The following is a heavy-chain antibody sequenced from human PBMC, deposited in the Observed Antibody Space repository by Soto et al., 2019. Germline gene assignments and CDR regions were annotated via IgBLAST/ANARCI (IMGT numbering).Heavy chain of an antibody. J-gene: IGHJ5*02. V-gene: IGHV3-7*01. CDR2: IKQDGSEK. CDR1: GFTFSSYW. CDR3: AREGGTRGPRSIAARRSNWFDP. Sequence: EVQLVESGGGLVQPGGSLRLSCAASGFTFSSYWMSWVRQAPGKGLEWVANIKQDGSEKYYVDSVKGRFTISRDNAKNSLYLQMNSLRAEDTAVYYCAREGGTRGPRSIAARRSNWFDPWGQGTLVTVSS. D-gene: IGHD6-6*01.